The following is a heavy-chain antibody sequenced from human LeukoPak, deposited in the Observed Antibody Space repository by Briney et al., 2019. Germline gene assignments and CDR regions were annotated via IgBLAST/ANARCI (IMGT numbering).Heavy chain of an antibody. D-gene: IGHD2-2*01. J-gene: IGHJ2*01. V-gene: IGHV3-23*01. CDR3: AKDIVVVPAPVGYFDL. Sequence: LPGGSLRLSCAASGFTFSSYAMSWVRQAPGKGLEWVSGISGSGGSTYYADSVKGRFTISRDNSKSTEYLQMNSLRAEDTAVYYCAKDIVVVPAPVGYFDLWGRGTLVTVSS. CDR1: GFTFSSYA. CDR2: ISGSGGST.